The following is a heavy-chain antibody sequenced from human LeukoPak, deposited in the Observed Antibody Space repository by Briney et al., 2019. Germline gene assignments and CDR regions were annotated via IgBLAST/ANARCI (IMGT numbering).Heavy chain of an antibody. D-gene: IGHD3-22*01. CDR2: ISWNSDTI. CDR3: AKDSYDSSGYWSTIDY. CDR1: GFTFDDYA. Sequence: GGSLRLSCAASGFTFDDYAMHWVRQAPGKGLEWVSGISWNSDTIGYADSVKGRFTISRDNAKNSLYLQMNSLRVEDTAFYYCAKDSYDSSGYWSTIDYWGQGTLVTVSS. J-gene: IGHJ4*02. V-gene: IGHV3-9*01.